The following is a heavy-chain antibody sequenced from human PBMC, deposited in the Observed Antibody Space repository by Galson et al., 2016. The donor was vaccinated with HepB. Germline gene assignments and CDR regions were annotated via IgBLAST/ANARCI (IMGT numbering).Heavy chain of an antibody. CDR2: SSQSGGT. D-gene: IGHD6-19*01. Sequence: SETLSLTCSVSGASISSYYWSWIRQPPGKEPEWIGYSSQSGGTNYNPSLKSRVTVSVDTAKNQVSLNLTSVTTADTAVYYCASTIAGGWHVHWGQGTLVAVSS. V-gene: IGHV4-59*01. CDR1: GASISSYY. J-gene: IGHJ4*02. CDR3: ASTIAGGWHVH.